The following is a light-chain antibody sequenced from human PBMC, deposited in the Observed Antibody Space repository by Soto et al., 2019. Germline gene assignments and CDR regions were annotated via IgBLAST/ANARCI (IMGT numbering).Light chain of an antibody. J-gene: IGKJ2*01. CDR2: GAS. V-gene: IGKV3-20*01. CDR1: QRITNNF. Sequence: EIVLTQSPGALSLSPGERATLSCRASQRITNNFLAWLQQKPGLAPRLLIHGASTRASGVPGRFSGGGSGTDFVLPISRLEPEDFAVYYCQQYGRSPFTFGQGTKLQIK. CDR3: QQYGRSPFT.